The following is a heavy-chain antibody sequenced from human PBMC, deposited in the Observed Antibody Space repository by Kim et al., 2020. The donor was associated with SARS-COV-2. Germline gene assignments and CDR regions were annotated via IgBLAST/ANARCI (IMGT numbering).Heavy chain of an antibody. CDR2: ISSSSSTI. J-gene: IGHJ6*02. CDR1: GFTFSSYS. CDR3: ARDGEATVVTEGMDV. V-gene: IGHV3-48*02. Sequence: GGSLRLSCAASGFTFSSYSMNWVRQAPGKGLEWVSYISSSSSTIYYADSVKGRFTISRDNAKNSLYLQMNSLRDEDTAVYYCARDGEATVVTEGMDVWGQGTTVTVSS. D-gene: IGHD4-17*01.